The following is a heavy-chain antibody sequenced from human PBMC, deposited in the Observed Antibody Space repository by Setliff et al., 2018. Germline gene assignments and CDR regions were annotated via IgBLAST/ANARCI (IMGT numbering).Heavy chain of an antibody. D-gene: IGHD3-22*01. Sequence: PSETLSLTCTVSGCSISTYYWSWIRQSPGKGLEWIGYVHYSGDSNYNPSLKSRVTMSVDTSKDQSSLNLRSVTAADTAVYYCARHHAQYYSDSSGYYYEDWYFDLWGRGTLVTVSS. CDR2: VHYSGDS. J-gene: IGHJ2*01. CDR1: GCSISTYY. V-gene: IGHV4-59*01. CDR3: ARHHAQYYSDSSGYYYEDWYFDL.